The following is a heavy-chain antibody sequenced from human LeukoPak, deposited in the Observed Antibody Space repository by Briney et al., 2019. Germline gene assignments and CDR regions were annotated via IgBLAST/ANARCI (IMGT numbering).Heavy chain of an antibody. D-gene: IGHD5-12*01. CDR3: VRRRRRYSGYDLGHWFDP. V-gene: IGHV4-34*01. Sequence: SETLSLICAVYGRSFSGYYWSWIRQPPGKGLEWIGENNHSGSTNYNPSLRSRVTISVDTSKNQFSLKLSSVTAADTAVYYCVRRRRRYSGYDLGHWFDPWGQGTLVTVSS. J-gene: IGHJ5*02. CDR2: NNHSGST. CDR1: GRSFSGYY.